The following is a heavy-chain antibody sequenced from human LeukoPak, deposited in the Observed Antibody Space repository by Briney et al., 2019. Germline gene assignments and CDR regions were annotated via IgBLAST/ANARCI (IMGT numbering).Heavy chain of an antibody. CDR3: ARDPGAYCGGDCFESAFDI. J-gene: IGHJ3*02. Sequence: ASVKVSCKASGGTFSSYAISWVRQAPGQGLEWMGGIIPIFGTANYAQKFQGRVTITADESTSTAYMELSGLRSEDTAVYYCARDPGAYCGGDCFESAFDIWGQGTMVTVSS. CDR2: IIPIFGTA. CDR1: GGTFSSYA. V-gene: IGHV1-69*13. D-gene: IGHD2-21*02.